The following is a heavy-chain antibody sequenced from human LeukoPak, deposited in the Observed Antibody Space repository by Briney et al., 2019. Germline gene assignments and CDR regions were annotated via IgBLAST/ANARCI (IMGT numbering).Heavy chain of an antibody. D-gene: IGHD6-19*01. V-gene: IGHV1-18*04. CDR1: GYTFTSYG. Sequence: GASVKVSCKASGYTFTSYGISWVRQAPGQGLEWMGWISAYNGNTNYAQKLQGRVTMTTDTSTSTAYMELRSLRSDDTAVYYCAREIAVAGKNYFDYWGQGTLVTVSS. J-gene: IGHJ4*02. CDR3: AREIAVAGKNYFDY. CDR2: ISAYNGNT.